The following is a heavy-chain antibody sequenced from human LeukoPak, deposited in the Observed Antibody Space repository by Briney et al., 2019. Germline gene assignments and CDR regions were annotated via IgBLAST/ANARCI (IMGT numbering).Heavy chain of an antibody. Sequence: SVKVSCKASAGTFSSYAISWVRQAPGPGLEWMGRIIPIFGTANYAQKFQGRVTITTDESTSKDYMELSSIRLEGPDASSSSRVARRYYDSSDPDACDIWGQGTMVTVSS. J-gene: IGHJ3*02. CDR3: SRVARRYYDSSDPDACDI. V-gene: IGHV1-69*05. CDR1: AGTFSSYA. D-gene: IGHD3-22*01. CDR2: IIPIFGTA.